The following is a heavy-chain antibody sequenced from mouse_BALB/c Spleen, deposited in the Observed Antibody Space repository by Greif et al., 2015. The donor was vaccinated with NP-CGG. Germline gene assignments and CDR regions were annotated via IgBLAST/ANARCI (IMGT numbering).Heavy chain of an antibody. V-gene: IGHV5-6-4*01. D-gene: IGHD1-1*01. CDR1: GFTFSSYT. CDR3: TRGGVNYGFDY. J-gene: IGHJ2*01. Sequence: EVMLVESGGGLVKPGGSLKLSCAASGFTFSSYTMSWVRQTPKKRLEWVATISSGGSYTYYPDSVKGRFTISRDNAKNTLYLQTSSLKSEDTAMYYCTRGGVNYGFDYWGQGTTLTVSS. CDR2: ISSGGSYT.